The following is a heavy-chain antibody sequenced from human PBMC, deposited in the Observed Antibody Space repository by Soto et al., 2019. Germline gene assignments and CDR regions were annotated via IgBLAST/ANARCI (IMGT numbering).Heavy chain of an antibody. Sequence: SETLSLTCTVSGGSVSSSSYYWGWVRQSPGKRLEWIGTIYYNGNTYYNPSLKSRITIAIDTSKNHFSLRLTSVTAADTAVYYCARKLKYCSGPSGNFDYWGPGTLVTVS. D-gene: IGHD2-2*01. CDR1: GGSVSSSSYY. CDR3: ARKLKYCSGPSGNFDY. CDR2: IYYNGNT. J-gene: IGHJ4*02. V-gene: IGHV4-39*02.